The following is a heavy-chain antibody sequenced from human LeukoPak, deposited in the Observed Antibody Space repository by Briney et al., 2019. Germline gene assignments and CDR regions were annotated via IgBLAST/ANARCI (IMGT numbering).Heavy chain of an antibody. V-gene: IGHV3-7*01. Sequence: GGSLRLSCAASGFTLRTYWMSWVRQAPGKGLEWVASIKRDGSEKYYVDSVKGRFTISRDNAKNFLYLQMNSLRAEDTAVYYCARTYYDILTGYNPYFDYWGQGILVTVSS. D-gene: IGHD3-9*01. CDR1: GFTLRTYW. CDR3: ARTYYDILTGYNPYFDY. CDR2: IKRDGSEK. J-gene: IGHJ4*02.